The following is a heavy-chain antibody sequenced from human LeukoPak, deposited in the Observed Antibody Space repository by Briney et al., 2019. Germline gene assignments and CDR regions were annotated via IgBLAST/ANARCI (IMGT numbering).Heavy chain of an antibody. D-gene: IGHD1-26*01. CDR3: ARDRSGSYPYYFDY. CDR2: ISSRSAYI. V-gene: IGHV3-21*01. J-gene: IGHJ4*02. CDR1: GFTFSGYS. Sequence: GGSLRLSCAASGFTFSGYSMNWVRQAPGKGLEWVSSISSRSAYIHYTDSVKGRFNISRDNAESSLYLQMNNLRADDTAVCYCARDRSGSYPYYFDYWGQGTLVTVSS.